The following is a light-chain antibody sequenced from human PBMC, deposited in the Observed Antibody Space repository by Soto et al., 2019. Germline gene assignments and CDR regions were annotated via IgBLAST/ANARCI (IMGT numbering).Light chain of an antibody. CDR3: QQRSNWHTWT. CDR1: QSVSSY. J-gene: IGKJ1*01. Sequence: EIVLTQSPATLSLSPGERATLSCRASQSVSSYLAWYQQKPGQAPRLLIYDASNMATGIPARFSGSGSGTDFTLTISSLEPEDFAVYYCQQRSNWHTWTFGQGTKVEIK. V-gene: IGKV3-11*01. CDR2: DAS.